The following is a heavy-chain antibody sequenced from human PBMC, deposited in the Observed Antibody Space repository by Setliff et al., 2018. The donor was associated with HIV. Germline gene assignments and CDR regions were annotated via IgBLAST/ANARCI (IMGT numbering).Heavy chain of an antibody. D-gene: IGHD1-1*01. Sequence: PSETLSLTCTVSGGSISTATFYWNWIRQPPGKALEWLGIVYYTGSPYYNPSLRSRVTISVDTSKNQFSLRVSSVTAADTAVYYCARVSNGVFDYYYYYMDVWGKGTTVTVSS. V-gene: IGHV4-39*07. J-gene: IGHJ6*03. CDR2: VYYTGSP. CDR1: GGSISTATFY. CDR3: ARVSNGVFDYYYYYMDV.